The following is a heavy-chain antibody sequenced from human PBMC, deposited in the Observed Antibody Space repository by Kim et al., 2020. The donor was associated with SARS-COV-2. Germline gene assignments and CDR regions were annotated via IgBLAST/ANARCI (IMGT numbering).Heavy chain of an antibody. J-gene: IGHJ6*02. CDR2: ISSSSSYI. CDR3: AIPPPGELLSNDYYYGMDV. Sequence: GGSLRLSCAASGFTFSSYSMNWVRQAPGKGLEWVSSISSSSSYIYYADSVKGRFTISGDNAKNSLYLQMNSLRAEDTAVYYCAIPPPGELLSNDYYYGMDVWGQGTTVTVSS. D-gene: IGHD3-10*01. CDR1: GFTFSSYS. V-gene: IGHV3-21*01.